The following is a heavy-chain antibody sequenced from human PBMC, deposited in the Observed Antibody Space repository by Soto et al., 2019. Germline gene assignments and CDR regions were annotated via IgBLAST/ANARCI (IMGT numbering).Heavy chain of an antibody. CDR1: GGTFSSYT. J-gene: IGHJ4*02. CDR3: ASRLRYFDWLPKNGDDY. D-gene: IGHD3-9*01. V-gene: IGHV1-69*02. Sequence: QVQLVQSGAEVKKPGSSVKVSCKASGGTFSSYTISWVRQAPGQGLEWMGRIIPILGIANYAQKFQGRVTITADKSTSTADMELSSLRSEDTAVYYCASRLRYFDWLPKNGDDYWGQGTLVTVSS. CDR2: IIPILGIA.